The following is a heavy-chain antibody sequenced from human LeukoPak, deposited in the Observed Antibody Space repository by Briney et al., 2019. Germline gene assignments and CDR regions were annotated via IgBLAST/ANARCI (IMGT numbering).Heavy chain of an antibody. V-gene: IGHV1-18*01. CDR1: GYTFTSYG. CDR3: ARVAIEGCSGGSCLSIYFDY. CDR2: ISGYNGNT. J-gene: IGHJ4*02. Sequence: ASVKVSCKASGYTFTSYGISWVRQAPGKGLEWMGWISGYNGNTNYAQKLQGRVTITADESTSTAYMELSSLRSEDTAVYYCARVAIEGCSGGSCLSIYFDYWGQGTLVTVSS. D-gene: IGHD2-15*01.